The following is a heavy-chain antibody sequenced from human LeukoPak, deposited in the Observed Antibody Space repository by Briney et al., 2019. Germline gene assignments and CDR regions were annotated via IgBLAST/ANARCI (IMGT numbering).Heavy chain of an antibody. V-gene: IGHV3-74*01. CDR2: INSDGSST. CDR3: ASAGCSGGSCYSPIDY. D-gene: IGHD2-15*01. Sequence: GGSLRLSCAASGFTFSSYWMHWVRQAPGKGLVWVSRINSDGSSTSYADSVKGRFTISRDNAKNTLYLQTNSLRAEDTAVYYCASAGCSGGSCYSPIDYWGQGTLVTVSS. J-gene: IGHJ4*02. CDR1: GFTFSSYW.